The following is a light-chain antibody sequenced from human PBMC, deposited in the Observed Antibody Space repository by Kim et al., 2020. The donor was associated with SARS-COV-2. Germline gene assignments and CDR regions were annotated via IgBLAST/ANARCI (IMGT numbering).Light chain of an antibody. CDR3: QQYGSSAYT. Sequence: EIVLTQSPGTLSLSPGERATLSCRASQSVSSSYLAWYQQKPGQAPRLLIYGASSRATGIPDRFSGSGSGTDFTLTISRLEPEDFAVYYCQQYGSSAYTLAQEKRLEIK. J-gene: IGKJ2*01. V-gene: IGKV3-20*01. CDR1: QSVSSSY. CDR2: GAS.